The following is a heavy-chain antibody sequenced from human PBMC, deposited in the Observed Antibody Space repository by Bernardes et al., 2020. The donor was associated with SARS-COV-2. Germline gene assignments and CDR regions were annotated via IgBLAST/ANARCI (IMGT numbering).Heavy chain of an antibody. J-gene: IGHJ6*03. Sequence: GSLRLSCAASGFTFSSYSMNWVRQAPGKGLEWVSYISSSSSTIYYADSVKGRFTISRDNAKNSLYLQMNSLRAEDTAVYYCARDYGDYYYYMDVWGKGTTVTVSS. CDR1: GFTFSSYS. CDR3: ARDYGDYYYYMDV. V-gene: IGHV3-48*04. D-gene: IGHD4-17*01. CDR2: ISSSSSTI.